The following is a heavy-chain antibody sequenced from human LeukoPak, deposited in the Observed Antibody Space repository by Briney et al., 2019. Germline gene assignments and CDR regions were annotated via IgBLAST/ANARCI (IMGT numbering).Heavy chain of an antibody. CDR1: GFTFSSYS. D-gene: IGHD3-10*02. V-gene: IGHV3-48*04. Sequence: GGSLRLACAASGFTFSSYSMNWIRQAPGKGLEWVSYISPSGDTIYYADSVKCRFTISRDNAKNSLYLQMNSLRAEDTAVYYCAELGITMIGGVWGKGTTVTISS. CDR3: AELGITMIGGV. CDR2: ISPSGDTI. J-gene: IGHJ6*04.